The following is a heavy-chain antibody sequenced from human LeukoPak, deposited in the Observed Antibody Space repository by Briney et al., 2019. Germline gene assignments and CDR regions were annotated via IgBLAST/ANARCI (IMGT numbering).Heavy chain of an antibody. J-gene: IGHJ4*02. CDR1: GFTFSNYA. Sequence: GGSLRLSCAASGFTFSNYAMSWVRQAPGKGLEWGSAISGSGCATYYADSVKGRFTMCRDNSKNTLYLQMNRLRAEDTAVYYCAKGAYYHGSGRYFDYWGQGTLVTVSS. CDR3: AKGAYYHGSGRYFDY. D-gene: IGHD3-10*01. V-gene: IGHV3-23*01. CDR2: ISGSGCAT.